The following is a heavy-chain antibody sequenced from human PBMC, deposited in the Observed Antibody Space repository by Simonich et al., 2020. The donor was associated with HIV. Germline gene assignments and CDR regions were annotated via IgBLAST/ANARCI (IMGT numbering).Heavy chain of an antibody. D-gene: IGHD3-10*01. CDR3: ARDTGTLYRSDSRSVSNWFDP. J-gene: IGHJ5*02. CDR1: GYTFTSYG. CDR2: SSAYNGNT. Sequence: QVQLVQSGAEVKKPGASVKVSCKASGYTFTSYGISWVRQAPGQGLEWMGWSSAYNGNTKYAQKLQGRVTMTTDTSTSTAYMELRSLRSDDTAVYYCARDTGTLYRSDSRSVSNWFDPWGQGTLVTVSS. V-gene: IGHV1-18*01.